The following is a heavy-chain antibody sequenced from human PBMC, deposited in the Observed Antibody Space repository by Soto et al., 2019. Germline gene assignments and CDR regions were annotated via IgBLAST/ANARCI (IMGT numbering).Heavy chain of an antibody. CDR1: GGTFSSYA. CDR3: ARGRRVRGVPPNWFDP. Sequence: QVQLVQSGAEVKKPGSSVKVSRKASGGTFSSYAISWVRQAPGQGLEWMGGIIPIFGTANYAQKFQGRVTITADESTSTAYMELSSLRSEDTAVYYCARGRRVRGVPPNWFDPWGQGTLVTVSS. V-gene: IGHV1-69*01. D-gene: IGHD3-10*02. J-gene: IGHJ5*02. CDR2: IIPIFGTA.